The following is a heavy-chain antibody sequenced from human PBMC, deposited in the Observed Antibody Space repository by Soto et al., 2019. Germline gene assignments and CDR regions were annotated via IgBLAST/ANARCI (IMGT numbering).Heavy chain of an antibody. D-gene: IGHD3-22*01. CDR2: INPSGGST. CDR1: GYTFTSYA. V-gene: IGHV1-46*01. J-gene: IGHJ4*02. Sequence: ASVKVSCKASGYTFTSYAMHWVRQAPGQRLEWMGWINPSGGSTSYAQKFQGRVTMTRDTSTSTVYMELSSLRSEDTAVYYCARVRTRNYYDSSGYDYWGQGTLVTVSS. CDR3: ARVRTRNYYDSSGYDY.